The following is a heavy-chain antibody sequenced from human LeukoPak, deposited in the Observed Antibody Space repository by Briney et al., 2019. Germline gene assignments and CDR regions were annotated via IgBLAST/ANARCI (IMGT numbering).Heavy chain of an antibody. CDR3: STGSGHAFDI. J-gene: IGHJ3*02. CDR2: INSDGSST. D-gene: IGHD3-10*01. Sequence: GGSLRLSCAASGFTFSSYWMHWVRQVPGKGLVWVSRINSDGSSTSYADSVKGRFTISRDNAKNTLYVQMNSLRAEDTAVHYCSTGSGHAFDIWGRGTMVTVSS. V-gene: IGHV3-74*01. CDR1: GFTFSSYW.